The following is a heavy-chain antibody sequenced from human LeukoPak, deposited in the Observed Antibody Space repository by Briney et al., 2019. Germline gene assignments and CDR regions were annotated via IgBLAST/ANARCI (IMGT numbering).Heavy chain of an antibody. J-gene: IGHJ5*02. D-gene: IGHD6-13*01. CDR3: ARSIAAAVLGPDWFDP. CDR1: GGSISSSSYY. Sequence: SETLSLTCTVSGGSISSSSYYWGWIRQPPGKGLEWIGSIYYSGSTYYNPSLKSRVTISVDTSKNQFSLKLSSVTAADTAVYYCARSIAAAVLGPDWFDPWGQGTLVTVSS. V-gene: IGHV4-39*01. CDR2: IYYSGST.